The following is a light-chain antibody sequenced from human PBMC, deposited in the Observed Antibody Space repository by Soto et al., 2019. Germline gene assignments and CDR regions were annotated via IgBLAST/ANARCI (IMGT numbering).Light chain of an antibody. CDR1: QSINNW. CDR2: GAS. Sequence: IQMTQSPSTLSASVGDSVTITCRASQSINNWLAWYQQKPGKAPKLLIYGASSLESGVPSRFSGSGSGTEFTLTISSLQPDDFATYYCQQYNGCFGQGTKVEIK. J-gene: IGKJ1*01. CDR3: QQYNGC. V-gene: IGKV1-5*01.